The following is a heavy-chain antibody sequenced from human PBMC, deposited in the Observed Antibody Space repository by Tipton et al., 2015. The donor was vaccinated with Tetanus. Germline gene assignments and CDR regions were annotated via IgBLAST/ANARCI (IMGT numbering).Heavy chain of an antibody. CDR3: AREADCSGGSCFSGDFDN. J-gene: IGHJ4*02. CDR1: GFIFSSYG. V-gene: IGHV3-33*01. CDR2: SWNDGTDK. D-gene: IGHD2-15*01. Sequence: SLRLSCAASGFIFSSYGIHWVRQAPGKGLEWVAVSWNDGTDKYYADSVKGRFTISRDNSKNTLYLQMNSLRAEDTAVYYCAREADCSGGSCFSGDFDNWGQGTQVTVSS.